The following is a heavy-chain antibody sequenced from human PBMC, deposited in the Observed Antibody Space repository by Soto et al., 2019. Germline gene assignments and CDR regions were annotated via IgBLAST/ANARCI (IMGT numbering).Heavy chain of an antibody. J-gene: IGHJ6*03. V-gene: IGHV4-31*03. CDR3: AREEYSGYNMEV. D-gene: IGHD1-26*01. CDR2: IYYSGST. Sequence: SETLSLTCTVSGGSISSGGYYWSWIRQHPGKGLEWIGYIYYSGSTYYNPSLKSRVTISVDTSKNQFSLKLSSVTAADTAVYYCAREEYSGYNMEVWGKGTTVTVSS. CDR1: GGSISSGGYY.